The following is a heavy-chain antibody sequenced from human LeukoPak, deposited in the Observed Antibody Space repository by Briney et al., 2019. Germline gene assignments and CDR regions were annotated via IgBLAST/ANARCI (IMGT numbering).Heavy chain of an antibody. J-gene: IGHJ4*02. V-gene: IGHV3-30*02. CDR3: ARGPIAAADYYFDY. CDR1: GFTFSSYG. Sequence: QTGGSLRLSCAASGFTFSSYGMHWVRQAPGKGLEWVAFIRYDGSNKYYADSVKGRFTISRDNSKNTLYLQMNSLRAEDTALYYCARGPIAAADYYFDYWGQGTLVTVSS. D-gene: IGHD6-13*01. CDR2: IRYDGSNK.